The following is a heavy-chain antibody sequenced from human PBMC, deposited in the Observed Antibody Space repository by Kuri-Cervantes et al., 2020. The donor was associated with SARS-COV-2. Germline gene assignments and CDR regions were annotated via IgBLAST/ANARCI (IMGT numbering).Heavy chain of an antibody. D-gene: IGHD1-26*01. CDR3: TRWRVGAKT. Sequence: GESLKISCAASGFTFSSYEMNWVRQTPGKGLEWVSYISSTGDTIYYAVSVKGRFTISRDNAKNSLYLQMNSLRAEDTAVYYCTRWRVGAKTWGQGTLVTVSS. V-gene: IGHV3-48*03. CDR2: ISSTGDTI. CDR1: GFTFSSYE. J-gene: IGHJ4*02.